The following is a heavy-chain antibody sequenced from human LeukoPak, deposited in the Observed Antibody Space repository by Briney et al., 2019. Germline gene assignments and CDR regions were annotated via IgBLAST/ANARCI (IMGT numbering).Heavy chain of an antibody. V-gene: IGHV3-74*03. CDR2: INSVGSST. J-gene: IGHJ4*02. CDR3: ARDFDRYYFDS. Sequence: PGGSLRLSCAASGFTFSDYWMHWVRQAPGKGLVWVSHINSVGSSTTYADSAKGRFTISRDNAKNTLYLQMNSLRAEDTAVYYCARDFDRYYFDSWGQGTLVTVSS. D-gene: IGHD3-9*01. CDR1: GFTFSDYW.